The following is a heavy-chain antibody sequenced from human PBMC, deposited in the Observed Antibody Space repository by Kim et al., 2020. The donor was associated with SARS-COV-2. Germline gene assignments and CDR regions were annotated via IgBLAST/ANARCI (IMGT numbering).Heavy chain of an antibody. V-gene: IGHV4-39*01. CDR3: ARRLEGYCSGGSCYEGLDY. CDR2: IYYSGST. D-gene: IGHD2-15*01. CDR1: GGSISSSSYY. J-gene: IGHJ4*02. Sequence: SETLSLTCTVSGGSISSSSYYWGWIRQPPGKGLEWIGSIYYSGSTYYNPSLKSRVTISVDTSKNQFSLKLSSVTAADTAVYYCARRLEGYCSGGSCYEGLDYWGQGTRVTVSS.